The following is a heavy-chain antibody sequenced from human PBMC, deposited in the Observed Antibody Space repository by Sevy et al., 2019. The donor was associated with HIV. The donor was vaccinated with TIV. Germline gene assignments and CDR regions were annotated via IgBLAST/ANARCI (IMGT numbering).Heavy chain of an antibody. D-gene: IGHD6-19*01. CDR3: ARLAVTGMSETHDS. V-gene: IGHV1-18*01. CDR2: ISGYNGNT. J-gene: IGHJ4*02. Sequence: ASVKVSCKASGYTFTNYDISWVRQAPGQGLEWMGWISGYNGNTNYAKKFQGRVTMTTDTSTNTAYMDLRSLRSDDTAVYYCARLAVTGMSETHDSWGQGTLVTVSS. CDR1: GYTFTNYD.